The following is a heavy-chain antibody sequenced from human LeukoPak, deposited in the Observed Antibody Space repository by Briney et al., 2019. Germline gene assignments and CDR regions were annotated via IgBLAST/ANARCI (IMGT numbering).Heavy chain of an antibody. CDR1: GGSFSGYY. CDR3: ASFERLRLRGPDY. J-gene: IGHJ4*02. D-gene: IGHD5-12*01. Sequence: PSETRSLTCAVYGGSFSGYYWSWIRQPPGKGLEWIGEINHTGNTNYNPSLKSRVTISVDKSKNQFSLDLGSVTAADTAVYFCASFERLRLRGPDYWGQGALVIVSS. CDR2: INHTGNT. V-gene: IGHV4-34*06.